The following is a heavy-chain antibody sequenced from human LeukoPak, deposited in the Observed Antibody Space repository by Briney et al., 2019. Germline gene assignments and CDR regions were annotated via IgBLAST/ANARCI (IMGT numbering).Heavy chain of an antibody. J-gene: IGHJ5*02. CDR2: TNPNSGNT. CDR3: AKYAHGSGTSFDP. V-gene: IGHV1-8*01. Sequence: GASVKVSCKASGYTFTSYDINWVRQATGQGLEWMGWTNPNSGNTGYAQKFQGRVTMTRNTSISTAYMELSSLRAEDTAEYHCAKYAHGSGTSFDPWGQGTLVTVSS. D-gene: IGHD3-10*01. CDR1: GYTFTSYD.